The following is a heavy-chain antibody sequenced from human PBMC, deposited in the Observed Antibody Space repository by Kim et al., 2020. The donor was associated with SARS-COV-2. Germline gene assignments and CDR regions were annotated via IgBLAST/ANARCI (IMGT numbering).Heavy chain of an antibody. CDR2: ISSSSSTI. CDR1: GFTFKNHG. CDR3: ARGWGSGSYCN. Sequence: GGSLRLSCAASGFTFKNHGINWVRQAPGKGLEWVSYISSSSSTIYYTDSVKGRFTISRDNAKNSLYLQMNSLTAEDTAVYYCARGWGSGSYCNWGQGTLVTVSS. D-gene: IGHD3-10*01. V-gene: IGHV3-48*04. J-gene: IGHJ4*02.